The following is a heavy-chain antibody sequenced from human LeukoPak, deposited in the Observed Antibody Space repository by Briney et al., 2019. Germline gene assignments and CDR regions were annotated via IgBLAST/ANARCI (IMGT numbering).Heavy chain of an antibody. CDR3: ARYPRAHYMDV. V-gene: IGHV3-21*01. D-gene: IGHD1-26*01. Sequence: PGGSLRLSCAASGFTFSTYNMDWVRQAPGKGLEWVSSISGSSSYIYYADSVKGRFTISRDNAKNSLFLQMNSLRAEDTAVYYCARYPRAHYMDVWGKGTTVTISS. CDR1: GFTFSTYN. J-gene: IGHJ6*03. CDR2: ISGSSSYI.